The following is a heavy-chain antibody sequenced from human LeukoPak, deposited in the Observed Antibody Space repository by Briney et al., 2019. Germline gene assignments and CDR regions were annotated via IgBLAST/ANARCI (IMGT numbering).Heavy chain of an antibody. J-gene: IGHJ2*01. CDR2: INHSGST. V-gene: IGHV4-34*01. CDR1: GGSFSNYY. Sequence: PSETLSLTCAVYGGSFSNYYWSWIRQPPGKGLEWIGEINHSGSTNYNPSLKSRVTISVDTSKNQFSLKLSSVTAADTAVYYCARKAPGTLDLWGRGALVTVTS. CDR3: ARKAPGTLDL.